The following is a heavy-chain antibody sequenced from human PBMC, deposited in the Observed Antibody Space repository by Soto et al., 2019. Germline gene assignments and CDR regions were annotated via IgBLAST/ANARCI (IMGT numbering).Heavy chain of an antibody. D-gene: IGHD2-15*01. J-gene: IGHJ6*02. CDR1: GFSFGDYG. CDR2: ISWKSASI. Sequence: EVQLVESGGDLVQPGRSLRLSCAASGFSFGDYGMHWVRQAPGKGLEWVSGISWKSASIGYADSVKGRFTISRDNAKNLLYLQMNSLSAEDTALYHGAKSSGGTANGLDVWGQGTTVTVSS. V-gene: IGHV3-9*01. CDR3: AKSSGGTANGLDV.